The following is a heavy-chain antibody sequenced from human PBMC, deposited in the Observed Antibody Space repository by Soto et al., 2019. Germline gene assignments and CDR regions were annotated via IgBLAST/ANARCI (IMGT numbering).Heavy chain of an antibody. CDR1: GLTCSSYA. J-gene: IGHJ4*02. Sequence: GALRGYCVDSGLTCSSYAMSWVRQAPGKGLEWVSHISNSGRSTKYADSVKGRFTISRDNSKNTLYLQMNSLRAEDTAIYYCAKDAMAYYDFWSWGQGTLVTVSS. V-gene: IGHV3-23*01. D-gene: IGHD3-3*01. CDR3: AKDAMAYYDFWS. CDR2: ISNSGRST.